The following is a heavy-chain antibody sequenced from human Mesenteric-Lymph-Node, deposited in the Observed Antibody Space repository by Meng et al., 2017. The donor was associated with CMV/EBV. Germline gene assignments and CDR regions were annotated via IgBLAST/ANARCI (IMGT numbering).Heavy chain of an antibody. J-gene: IGHJ3*02. D-gene: IGHD2-2*03. CDR3: ARNVGYCSSTTCVGRAFDI. V-gene: IGHV3-30*04. CDR1: GFNFNRYA. CDR2: LSYDGSRT. Sequence: GESLKISCAASGFNFNRYAMHWVRQAPGKGLEWVAALSYDGSRTYYAESVKGRFTISRDNSKNTVHLQMNSLRPEDTAVYYCARNVGYCSSTTCVGRAFDIWGQGTMVTVSS.